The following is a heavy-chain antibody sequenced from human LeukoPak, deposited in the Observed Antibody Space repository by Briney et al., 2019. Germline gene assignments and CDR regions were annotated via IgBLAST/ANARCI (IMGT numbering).Heavy chain of an antibody. D-gene: IGHD3-16*01. CDR1: GYTFTSYG. V-gene: IGHV1-18*01. CDR2: ISLY. CDR3: ARECLGGARCHSDY. J-gene: IGHJ4*02. Sequence: GSVKVSCKASGYTFTSYGIGWVRQAPGQGLEWMGWISLYTMIANTSTSTAYMDLRSLRSDDTAVYYCARECLGGARCHSDYWGQGTLVTV.